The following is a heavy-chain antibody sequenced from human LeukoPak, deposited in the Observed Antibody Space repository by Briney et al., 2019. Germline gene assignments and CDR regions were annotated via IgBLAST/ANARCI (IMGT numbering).Heavy chain of an antibody. CDR3: ARDDSYGDYPGFDY. D-gene: IGHD4-17*01. V-gene: IGHV3-21*01. CDR1: GFTFSSYS. Sequence: GGSLRLSCAASGFTFSSYSMNWVRQAPGKGLEWVSSISSSSSYIYYADSVKGRFTISRDNAKNSLYLQMNSLRAEDTAVYYCARDDSYGDYPGFDYWGQGTPVTVSS. J-gene: IGHJ4*02. CDR2: ISSSSSYI.